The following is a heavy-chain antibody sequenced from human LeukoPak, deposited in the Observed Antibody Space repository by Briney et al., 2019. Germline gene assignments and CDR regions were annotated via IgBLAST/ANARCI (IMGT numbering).Heavy chain of an antibody. J-gene: IGHJ4*02. D-gene: IGHD1-1*01. Sequence: PGGSLRLSCAASGFTFSSYGMHWVRQAPGKGLEWVAVISYDGSNNYYADSVKGRFTISRDNSKNTLYLQMNSLRVEDTAVYYCAKDRGHWSFGFDHWGQGTLVTFSS. CDR1: GFTFSSYG. CDR2: ISYDGSNN. V-gene: IGHV3-30*18. CDR3: AKDRGHWSFGFDH.